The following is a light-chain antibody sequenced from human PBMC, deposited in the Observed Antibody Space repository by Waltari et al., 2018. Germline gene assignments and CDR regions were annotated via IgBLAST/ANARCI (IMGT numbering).Light chain of an antibody. CDR1: SSDIASYNL. J-gene: IGLJ1*01. Sequence: QSALTQPASVSGSPGQSITISCTGTSSDIASYNLVSWYQQHPGKAPKLIIYEAKKRPSWVSSRFSGSKSGNTASLTISGPQAEDEANYYCYAYAGTRGVFGTGTKVTVL. CDR2: EAK. CDR3: YAYAGTRGV. V-gene: IGLV2-23*01.